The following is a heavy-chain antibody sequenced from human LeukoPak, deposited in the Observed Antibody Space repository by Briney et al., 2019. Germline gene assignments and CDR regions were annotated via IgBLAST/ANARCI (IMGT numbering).Heavy chain of an antibody. D-gene: IGHD6-19*01. Sequence: SETLSLTCTVSGGSISSYYWSWIRQPAGKGLEWIGRNYTSGSTNYNPSLKSRVTMSVDTSKNQFSLKLSSVTASDTAVYYCARDSAVADYYYYYYMDVWGKGTTVTVSS. CDR2: NYTSGST. CDR1: GGSISSYY. CDR3: ARDSAVADYYYYYYMDV. J-gene: IGHJ6*03. V-gene: IGHV4-4*07.